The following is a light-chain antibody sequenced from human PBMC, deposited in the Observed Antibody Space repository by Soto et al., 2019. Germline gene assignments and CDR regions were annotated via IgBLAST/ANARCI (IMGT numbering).Light chain of an antibody. CDR1: SSTIGTNY. CDR2: END. J-gene: IGLJ2*01. Sequence: QSVLTQPPSVSAAPGQKVTISCSGSSSTIGTNYVSWYQHLPGTTPKLLINENDRRASGIPDRFSGSKTGTSATLVITGLQTGDEAEYFCATWDTSLKGVVFGGGTKLTVL. CDR3: ATWDTSLKGVV. V-gene: IGLV1-51*01.